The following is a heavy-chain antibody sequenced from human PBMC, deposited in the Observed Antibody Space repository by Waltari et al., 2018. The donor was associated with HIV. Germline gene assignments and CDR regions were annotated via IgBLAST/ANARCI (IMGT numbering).Heavy chain of an antibody. CDR2: IKSDGSSR. V-gene: IGHV3-74*01. J-gene: IGHJ4*02. D-gene: IGHD3-10*01. CDR1: GFTFSSYW. Sequence: EVQLVESGGGLVPPGGSLRLSCAGSGFTFSSYWMHWVRQAPGKGLGWVSRIKSDGSSRSYGDSVKGRFTISRDNAKNTLYLQMNSLRAEDTTVYYCARDFYGSMGYWGQGTLVTVSS. CDR3: ARDFYGSMGY.